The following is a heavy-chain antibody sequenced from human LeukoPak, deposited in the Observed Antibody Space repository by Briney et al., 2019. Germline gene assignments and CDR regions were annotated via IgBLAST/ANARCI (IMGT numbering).Heavy chain of an antibody. CDR2: IYSGGTT. CDR3: ARAIEAAGSVNWFDP. CDR1: GFTVSTNY. V-gene: IGHV3-53*05. J-gene: IGHJ5*02. Sequence: GGSLRLSCAASGFTVSTNYVSWVRQAPGKGLEWVSVIYSGGTTYYADSVKGRFTISRDNSKNTLDLQMNSLRAEDTAVYYCARAIEAAGSVNWFDPWGQGTLVTVSP. D-gene: IGHD6-13*01.